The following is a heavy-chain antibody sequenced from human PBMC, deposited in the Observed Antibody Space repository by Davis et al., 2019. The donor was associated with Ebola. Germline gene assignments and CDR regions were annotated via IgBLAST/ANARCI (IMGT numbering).Heavy chain of an antibody. CDR2: IIPIFGTA. Sequence: AASVKVSCKASGGTFSSYAISWVRQAPGQGLEWMGGIIPIFGTANYAQKFQGRVTITADESTSTAYMELSSLRSEDTAVYYCARGRVVLEVYAIRYYGMDVWGQGTTVTVSS. V-gene: IGHV1-69*13. CDR3: ARGRVVLEVYAIRYYGMDV. CDR1: GGTFSSYA. D-gene: IGHD2-8*02. J-gene: IGHJ6*02.